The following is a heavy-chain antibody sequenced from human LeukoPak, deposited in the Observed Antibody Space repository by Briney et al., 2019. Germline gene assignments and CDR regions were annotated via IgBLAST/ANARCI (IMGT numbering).Heavy chain of an antibody. J-gene: IGHJ4*02. CDR3: ARGQPATIDY. D-gene: IGHD2-2*01. Sequence: SETLSLTCAVYGGSFSGYYWSWIRQPPGKGLEWIGEINHSGSTNYNPSLKSRVTISVDTSKNQFSLKLSSVTAADMAVYYCARGQPATIDYWGQGTLVTVSS. V-gene: IGHV4-34*01. CDR2: INHSGST. CDR1: GGSFSGYY.